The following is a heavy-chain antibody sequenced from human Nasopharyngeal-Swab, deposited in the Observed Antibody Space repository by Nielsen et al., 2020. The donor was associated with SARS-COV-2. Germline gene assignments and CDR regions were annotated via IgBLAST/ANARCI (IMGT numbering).Heavy chain of an antibody. CDR1: GGSINNYY. CDR2: IYFSGST. CDR3: ATMTTVVTAFDY. D-gene: IGHD4-23*01. Sequence: SETLSLTCSVSGGSINNYYWSWIRQPAGKGLEWIGRIYFSGSTNYNPSLKSRVTMSVDMSKNQFSLKLSFVTAADTAMYYCATMTTVVTAFDYWGQGTLVTVSS. J-gene: IGHJ4*02. V-gene: IGHV4-4*07.